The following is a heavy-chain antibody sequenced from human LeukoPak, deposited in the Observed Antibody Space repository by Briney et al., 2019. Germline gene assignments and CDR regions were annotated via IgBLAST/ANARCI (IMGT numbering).Heavy chain of an antibody. CDR1: GFTFSGYN. J-gene: IGHJ4*02. CDR3: VRDDSGSVIRGVLHY. CDR2: LSGTASYI. D-gene: IGHD3-10*01. Sequence: KSGGSLRLSCAASGFTFSGYNMNWVRQAPGKGLEWVSSLSGTASYIYYADSLKGRFTISRDNAKNSLYLQMNSLRAEDTAVYYCVRDDSGSVIRGVLHYWGQGALVTVSS. V-gene: IGHV3-21*01.